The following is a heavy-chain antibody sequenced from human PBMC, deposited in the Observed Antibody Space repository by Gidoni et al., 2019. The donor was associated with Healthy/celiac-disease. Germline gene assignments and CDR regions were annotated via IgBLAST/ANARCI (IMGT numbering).Heavy chain of an antibody. CDR2: ISYDGSNK. Sequence: QVQLVESGGGVVQPGRSLRLSCAASGFTFSSYAMHWVRQAPGKGLGWVAVISYDGSNKYYADAVKGRFTISRDNSKNTLYLQMNSLRAEDTAVYYCARDPKLGITIFGVVTPYGMDVWGQGTTVTVSS. J-gene: IGHJ6*02. CDR3: ARDPKLGITIFGVVTPYGMDV. V-gene: IGHV3-30-3*01. CDR1: GFTFSSYA. D-gene: IGHD3-3*01.